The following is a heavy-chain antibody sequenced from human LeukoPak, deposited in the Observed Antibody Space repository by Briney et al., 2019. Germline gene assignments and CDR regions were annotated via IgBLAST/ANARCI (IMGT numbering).Heavy chain of an antibody. Sequence: PSETLSLTCTVSGGSISSGSYYWSWIRQPAGKGLEWIGRIYTSGSTNYNPSLKSRVTISVDTSKNQFSLKLSSVTAADTAVHYCARADYGDLFDYWGQGTLVTVSS. CDR1: GGSISSGSYY. D-gene: IGHD4-17*01. V-gene: IGHV4-61*02. CDR2: IYTSGST. J-gene: IGHJ4*02. CDR3: ARADYGDLFDY.